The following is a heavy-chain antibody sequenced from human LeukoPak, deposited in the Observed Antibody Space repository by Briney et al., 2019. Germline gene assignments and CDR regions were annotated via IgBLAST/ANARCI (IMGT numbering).Heavy chain of an antibody. CDR1: GYTFTSYD. V-gene: IGHV1-8*03. J-gene: IGHJ4*02. CDR2: MNPNSGNT. D-gene: IGHD3-3*01. Sequence: VASVKVSCKASGYTFTSYDINWVRQATGQGLEWMGWMNPNSGNTGYAQKFQGRVTITRNTSISTAYMELSSLRSEDTAVYYCARGKRFLEWLYPFDYWGQGTLVTVSS. CDR3: ARGKRFLEWLYPFDY.